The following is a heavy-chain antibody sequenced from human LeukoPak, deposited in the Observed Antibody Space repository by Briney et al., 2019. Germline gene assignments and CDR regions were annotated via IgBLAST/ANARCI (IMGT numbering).Heavy chain of an antibody. V-gene: IGHV5-51*01. CDR1: GSSFTSYW. J-gene: IGHJ4*02. Sequence: GASLKISCQGSGSSFTSYWIGWVRQLPGKGLEWMGIIYPGDSDTRYSPSFQGQVTISADKSISTAYLQWSSLKASDTAMYYCASCSTSCYMWGQGTLVTVSS. CDR2: IYPGDSDT. D-gene: IGHD2-2*02. CDR3: ASCSTSCYM.